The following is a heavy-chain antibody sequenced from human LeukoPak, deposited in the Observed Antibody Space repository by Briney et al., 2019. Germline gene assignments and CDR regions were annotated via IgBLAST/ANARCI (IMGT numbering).Heavy chain of an antibody. CDR3: AIWRCSSTSCLYNWFDP. Sequence: ASVKVSCKASGYTFTSYDINWVRQATGQGLEWMGWMNPNSGNTGYAQKFQGRVTMTRNTSISTAYMELSSLRSEDTAVYYCAIWRCSSTSCLYNWFDPWGQGTLVTVSS. CDR2: MNPNSGNT. J-gene: IGHJ5*02. D-gene: IGHD2-2*01. V-gene: IGHV1-8*01. CDR1: GYTFTSYD.